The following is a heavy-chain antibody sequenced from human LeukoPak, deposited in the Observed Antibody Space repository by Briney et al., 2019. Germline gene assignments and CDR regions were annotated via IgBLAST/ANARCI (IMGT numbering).Heavy chain of an antibody. J-gene: IGHJ6*02. CDR2: IIPILGIA. CDR3: ARDSIWSFWSGAMDV. V-gene: IGHV1-69*04. D-gene: IGHD3-3*01. CDR1: GGTFSSYA. Sequence: SVKVSCKASGGTFSSYAISWVRQAPGQGLEWMGRIIPILGIANYAQKFQGRVTITADKSTSTAYMELSSLRSEDTAVYYCARDSIWSFWSGAMDVWGQGTTVTVSS.